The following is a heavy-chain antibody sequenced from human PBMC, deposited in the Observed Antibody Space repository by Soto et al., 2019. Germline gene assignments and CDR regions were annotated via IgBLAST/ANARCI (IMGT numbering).Heavy chain of an antibody. J-gene: IGHJ4*02. V-gene: IGHV4-39*01. Sequence: QLQLQESGPGLVKPSETLSLTCTVSGGSISISSYYWGWIRQPPGKGLGWIGSIYYSGNTYYTPSIKSRVTMSVDTSKNQFSLKLSSVTAADTAVYYCARNSYGSANDYWGQGILVTVSS. CDR3: ARNSYGSANDY. CDR1: GGSISISSYY. CDR2: IYYSGNT. D-gene: IGHD3-10*01.